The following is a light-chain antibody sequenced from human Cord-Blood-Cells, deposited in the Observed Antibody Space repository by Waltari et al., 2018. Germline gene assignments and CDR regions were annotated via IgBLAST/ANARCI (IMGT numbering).Light chain of an antibody. V-gene: IGKV3-15*01. J-gene: IGKJ2*01. CDR1: QSVSSN. CDR3: QKYNNWPYT. Sequence: EIVMTQSPATLSVSPGERATLTCRASQSVSSNLAWYQQKPGQAPRLLIYGASPRATGIPARVSGSGSGTEFTLTISSLQSEDFAVYFCQKYNNWPYTFGHGTKLEIK. CDR2: GAS.